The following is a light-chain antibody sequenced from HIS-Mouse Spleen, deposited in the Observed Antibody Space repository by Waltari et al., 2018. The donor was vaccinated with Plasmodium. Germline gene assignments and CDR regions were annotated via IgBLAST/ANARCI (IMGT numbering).Light chain of an antibody. V-gene: IGLV3-10*01. CDR2: EDS. Sequence: SYELTQPPSVSVSPGQTARITCSGDALPKKYAYWYQQKSGQAPVLVNYEDSKRPSGIPEGFSGSSSGTMATLTSSGAQVEDEADYYCYSTDSSGNHRVFGGGTKLTVL. CDR3: YSTDSSGNHRV. CDR1: ALPKKY. J-gene: IGLJ3*02.